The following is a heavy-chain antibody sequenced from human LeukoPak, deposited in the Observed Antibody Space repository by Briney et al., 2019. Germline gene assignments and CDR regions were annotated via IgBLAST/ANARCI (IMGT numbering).Heavy chain of an antibody. CDR2: IYSGGST. CDR3: AKYQYSGSYFDY. CDR1: EFSVGSNY. D-gene: IGHD1-26*01. V-gene: IGHV3-53*01. Sequence: GGSLRLSCAASEFSVGSNYMTWVRQAPGKGLEWVSLIYSGGSTYYADSVKGRFTISRDNSKNTLYLQMNSLRAEDTAVYYCAKYQYSGSYFDYWGQGTLVTVPS. J-gene: IGHJ4*02.